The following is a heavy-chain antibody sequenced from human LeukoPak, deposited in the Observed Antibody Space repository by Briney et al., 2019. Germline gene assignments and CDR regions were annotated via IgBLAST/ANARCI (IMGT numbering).Heavy chain of an antibody. V-gene: IGHV3-48*04. CDR3: ARQVRYTYGNYYYYAMDV. CDR1: GFTLSSYN. CDR2: ISGSSTTI. Sequence: GGSLRLSCAASGFTLSSYNMNWVRQAPGKGLEWVSYISGSSTTIYYADSVKGRFTISRDDAKDSLSLQMNSLRTEDTAVYYCARQVRYTYGNYYYYAMDVWGQGTTVTVSS. J-gene: IGHJ6*02. D-gene: IGHD5-18*01.